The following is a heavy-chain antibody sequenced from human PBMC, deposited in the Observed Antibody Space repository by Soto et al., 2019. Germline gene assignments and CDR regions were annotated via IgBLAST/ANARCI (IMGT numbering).Heavy chain of an antibody. CDR1: GGSISSYY. D-gene: IGHD2-2*01. CDR2: IYYSGST. V-gene: IGHV4-59*01. J-gene: IGHJ6*02. Sequence: SETLSLTCTVSGGSISSYYWSWIRQPPGKGLEWIGYIYYSGSTNYNPSLKSRVTTSVDTSKNQFSLKLSSVTAADTAVYYCASSTTRQYQNNSTMDVWGPGTTVSVS. CDR3: ASSTTRQYQNNSTMDV.